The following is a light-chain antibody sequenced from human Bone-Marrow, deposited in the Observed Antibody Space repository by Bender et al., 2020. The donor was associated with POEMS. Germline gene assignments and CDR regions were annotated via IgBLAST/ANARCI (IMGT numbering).Light chain of an antibody. CDR3: CSYAGSSTLV. Sequence: QSALTQPASVSGSPGQSITISCTGSSSDVGNYNLVSWYQQHPGKAPKLMIYEGSKRPSGVSNHFSGSKPGNTASLTISGLQAEDEADYYCCSYAGSSTLVFGGGTKLTVL. J-gene: IGLJ2*01. V-gene: IGLV2-23*01. CDR2: EGS. CDR1: SSDVGNYNL.